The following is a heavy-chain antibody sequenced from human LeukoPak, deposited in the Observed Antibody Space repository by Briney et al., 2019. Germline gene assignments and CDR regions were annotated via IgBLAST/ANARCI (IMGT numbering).Heavy chain of an antibody. J-gene: IGHJ1*01. CDR1: GGSIRSYY. V-gene: IGHV4-59*12. CDR3: VSSSGYDSAVFFPH. CDR2: TFHIGRT. Sequence: SETLSFTCSVSGGSIRSYYWSWIRQPPGEGLEWLGYTFHIGRTSYNPSFKSRVTISLDTSKNQVSLKVTSVTAADTAVYYCVSSSGYDSAVFFPHWGQGTLLTVSS. D-gene: IGHD5-12*01.